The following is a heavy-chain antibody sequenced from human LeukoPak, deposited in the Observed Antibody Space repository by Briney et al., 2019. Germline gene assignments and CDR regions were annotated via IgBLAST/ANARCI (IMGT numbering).Heavy chain of an antibody. D-gene: IGHD3-10*01. CDR1: GFTVSSNY. CDR3: AGGHYGSGIHQGAFDI. J-gene: IGHJ3*02. CDR2: IYSSGST. V-gene: IGHV3-53*01. Sequence: GGSLRLSCAASGFTVSSNYMSWVRQAPGKGLEWVSLIYSSGSTYYADSVKGRFTISRDNSKNTVYLQMNSLRAEDTAVYYCAGGHYGSGIHQGAFDIWGQGTIVTVSS.